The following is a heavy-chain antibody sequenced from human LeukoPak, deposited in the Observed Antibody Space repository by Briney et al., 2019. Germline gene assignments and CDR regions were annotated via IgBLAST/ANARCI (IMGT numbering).Heavy chain of an antibody. CDR1: GYTFTSYG. D-gene: IGHD2-2*01. Sequence: ASVKVPCKASGYTFTSYGISWVRQAPGQGLERMGWISAYNGNTNYAQKLQGRVTMTTDTSTSTAYMELRSLRSDDTAVYYCARGRRYCNSTSCYNWFDPWGQGTLVTVSS. J-gene: IGHJ5*02. CDR3: ARGRRYCNSTSCYNWFDP. CDR2: ISAYNGNT. V-gene: IGHV1-18*01.